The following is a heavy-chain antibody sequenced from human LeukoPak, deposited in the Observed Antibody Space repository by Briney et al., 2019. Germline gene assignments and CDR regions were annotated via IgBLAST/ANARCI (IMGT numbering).Heavy chain of an antibody. CDR1: GFTVSDNY. J-gene: IGHJ1*01. V-gene: IGHV3-66*01. D-gene: IGHD6-13*01. CDR2: FYSGGST. Sequence: GGSLSLSCAASGFTVSDNYMSWVRQAPGKGLEGVSVFYSGGSTRYADSVNGRFTISRDNAKNPLYLQLNSLRAEDTAVYFCASSSWSSEYFHYWGQGTLVTVSS. CDR3: ASSSWSSEYFHY.